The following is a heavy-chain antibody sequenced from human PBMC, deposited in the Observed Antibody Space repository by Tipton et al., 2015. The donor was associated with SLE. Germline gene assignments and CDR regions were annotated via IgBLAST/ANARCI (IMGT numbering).Heavy chain of an antibody. D-gene: IGHD2-8*01. V-gene: IGHV4-34*01. J-gene: IGHJ5*02. Sequence: LRLSCAVYGGSFSGYYWSWIRQPPGKGLEWIGEINHSGSTNYNPSVKSRVTISIETSKNQFSLKLTSMTAADTAVYYCVRDGFCRNGVCYRNWFDPWGPGSLVTVSS. CDR3: VRDGFCRNGVCYRNWFDP. CDR2: INHSGST. CDR1: GGSFSGYY.